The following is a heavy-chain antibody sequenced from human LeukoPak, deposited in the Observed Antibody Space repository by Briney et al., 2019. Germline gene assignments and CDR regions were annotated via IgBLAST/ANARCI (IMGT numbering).Heavy chain of an antibody. CDR2: ISGDGRDI. CDR3: TREVNAFDI. Sequence: GGALRPSFAAPGFTFSSDWVHWVRQAPGEGLVWVTGISGDGRDIWYADSVKGRFTISRDNAKNTLYLQMNSVRVEDTAVYFCTREVNAFDIWGQGTTVTVSS. CDR1: GFTFSSDW. V-gene: IGHV3-74*01. J-gene: IGHJ3*02.